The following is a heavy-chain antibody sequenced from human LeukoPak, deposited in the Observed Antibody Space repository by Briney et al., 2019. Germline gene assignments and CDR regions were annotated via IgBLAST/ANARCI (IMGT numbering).Heavy chain of an antibody. D-gene: IGHD5-18*01. Sequence: GGSLRLSCEASGFTFGSFTMYWVRQAPGKGLDWIAGIFGSGGSPHYADSVKGRFTISRDNSKNTVYLQINSLRAEDTAVYYCGKTTAGYSSGQKPAWPVDYWGQGTLVTVSS. CDR1: GFTFGSFT. CDR3: GKTTAGYSSGQKPAWPVDY. J-gene: IGHJ4*02. V-gene: IGHV3-23*01. CDR2: IFGSGGSP.